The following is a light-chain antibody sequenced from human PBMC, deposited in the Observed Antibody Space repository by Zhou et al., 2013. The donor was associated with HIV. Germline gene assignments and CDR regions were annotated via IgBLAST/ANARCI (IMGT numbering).Light chain of an antibody. CDR1: QSISVW. Sequence: DIQLTQSPSALSASVGDRVTITCRASQSISVWLAWYQQKPGKAPLLLIYKASSLQSGVPSRFSGSGSGTEFTLTISSLQPEDFATYYCQQYNSYPRTFGPGTKVDIK. CDR3: QQYNSYPRT. CDR2: KAS. V-gene: IGKV1-5*03. J-gene: IGKJ3*01.